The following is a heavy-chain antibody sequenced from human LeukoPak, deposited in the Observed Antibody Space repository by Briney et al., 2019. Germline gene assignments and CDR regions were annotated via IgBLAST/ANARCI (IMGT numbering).Heavy chain of an antibody. J-gene: IGHJ5*02. D-gene: IGHD3-10*01. CDR1: GFTFSSYG. CDR2: IRYDGSNK. V-gene: IGHV3-30*02. CDR3: AKADTMVRGVIIVWFDP. Sequence: PGGSLRLSCAASGFTFSSYGMHWVRQAPGKGLEWVAFIRYDGSNKYYADSVKGRFTISRDNSKNTLNLQMNSLRAEDTAVYYCAKADTMVRGVIIVWFDPWGQGTLVTVSS.